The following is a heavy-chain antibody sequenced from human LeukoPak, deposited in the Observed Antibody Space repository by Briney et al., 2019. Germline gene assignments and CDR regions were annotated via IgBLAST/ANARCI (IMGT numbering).Heavy chain of an antibody. J-gene: IGHJ4*02. CDR2: ISSNGGST. V-gene: IGHV3-64*04. CDR3: AKDNDFWSGSFDY. D-gene: IGHD3-3*01. Sequence: GGSLRLSCSASGFTFSSYAMHWVRQAPGKGLEYVSAISSNGGSTYYADSVKGRFTISRDNSKNTLYLQMNSLRAEDTAVYYCAKDNDFWSGSFDYWGQGTLVTVSS. CDR1: GFTFSSYA.